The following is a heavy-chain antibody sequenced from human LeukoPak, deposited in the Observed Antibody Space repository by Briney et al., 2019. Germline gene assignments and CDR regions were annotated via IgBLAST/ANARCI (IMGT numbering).Heavy chain of an antibody. D-gene: IGHD3-10*01. Sequence: GASVKVSCKVSGYSLTELSLHWVRQAPGQGLEWMGWINPNSGGTNYAQKFQGRVTMTRDTSISTAYMELSRLRSDDTAVYYCAVWFGELLSPYFDYWGQGTLVTVSS. CDR1: GYSLTELS. J-gene: IGHJ4*02. V-gene: IGHV1-2*02. CDR3: AVWFGELLSPYFDY. CDR2: INPNSGGT.